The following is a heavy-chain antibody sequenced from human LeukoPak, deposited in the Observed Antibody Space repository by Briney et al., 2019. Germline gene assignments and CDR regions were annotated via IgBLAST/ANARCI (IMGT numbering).Heavy chain of an antibody. CDR1: GFTFSDYY. Sequence: PGGSLRLSCAASGFTFSDYYMSWIRQAPGKGLEWVSYISSSGSTIYYADSVKGRFTISRDNAKNSLYPQMNSLRAEDTAVYYCASDASYDSLDYWGQGTLVTVSS. CDR2: ISSSGSTI. V-gene: IGHV3-11*04. J-gene: IGHJ4*02. D-gene: IGHD3-22*01. CDR3: ASDASYDSLDY.